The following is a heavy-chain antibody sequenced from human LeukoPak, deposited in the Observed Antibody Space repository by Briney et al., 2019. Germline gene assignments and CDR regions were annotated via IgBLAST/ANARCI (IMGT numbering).Heavy chain of an antibody. Sequence: GGSLRLSCAASGFTFSNCSMNWVRQVPGKGLEWVSSISSSSSLIYYADSVKGRFTISRDNAKNSLYLQMNSLRAEDTAVYYCARGGRTTAELIDYWGQGTLVTVSS. D-gene: IGHD4-17*01. CDR3: ARGGRTTAELIDY. CDR2: ISSSSSLI. V-gene: IGHV3-21*01. CDR1: GFTFSNCS. J-gene: IGHJ4*02.